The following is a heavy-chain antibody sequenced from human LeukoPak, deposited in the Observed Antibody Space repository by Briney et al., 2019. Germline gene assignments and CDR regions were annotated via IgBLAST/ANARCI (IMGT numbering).Heavy chain of an antibody. J-gene: IGHJ5*02. CDR2: IYHSGST. Sequence: SETLSLTCAVSGYSISSGYYWGWIRQPPGKGLEWIGSIYHSGSTYYNPSLKSRVTISVDTSKNQFSLKLSSVTAADTAVYYCATNIEYSSSWGRFDPWGQGTLVTVSS. D-gene: IGHD6-6*01. CDR1: GYSISSGYY. CDR3: ATNIEYSSSWGRFDP. V-gene: IGHV4-38-2*01.